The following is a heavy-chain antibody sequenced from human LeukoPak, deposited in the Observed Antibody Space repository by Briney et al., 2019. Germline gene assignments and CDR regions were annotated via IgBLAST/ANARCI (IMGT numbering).Heavy chain of an antibody. CDR3: AKTNGYYSD. Sequence: GGSLRPSCAASGFTFSNYAMSWVRQAPGKGLEWVSGISGSGGSTYYADSVKGRFTISRDNSKNSLSLQVSSLRAEDTAVYYCAKTNGYYSDWGQGTLVTVSS. J-gene: IGHJ4*02. D-gene: IGHD3-22*01. CDR2: ISGSGGST. CDR1: GFTFSNYA. V-gene: IGHV3-23*01.